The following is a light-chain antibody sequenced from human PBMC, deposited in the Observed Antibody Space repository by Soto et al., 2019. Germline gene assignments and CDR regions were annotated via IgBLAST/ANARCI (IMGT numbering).Light chain of an antibody. V-gene: IGKV3-11*01. CDR3: QKYGDSSIT. Sequence: EIVLTQSPATLSLSPGERATLSCRASQSVSSYLAWYQQKPGQAPRLLIYDASNRATGIPARFSGSGSGIDFALTISRLEPEDFAVYYCQKYGDSSITFGQGTKVDNK. CDR2: DAS. CDR1: QSVSSY. J-gene: IGKJ1*01.